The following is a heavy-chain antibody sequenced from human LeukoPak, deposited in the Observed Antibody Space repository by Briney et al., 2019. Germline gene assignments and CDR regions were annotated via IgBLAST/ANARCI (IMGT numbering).Heavy chain of an antibody. V-gene: IGHV4-59*01. Sequence: SETLSLTCTVSGGSISGYYWSWIRQPPGKGLEWIGYIYYSGSTNYNPSLKSRVTISVDTSKNQFSLKLSSVTAADTAVYYCAAGKSLYDSGNLDYWGQGTLVTVSS. CDR2: IYYSGST. CDR3: AAGKSLYDSGNLDY. J-gene: IGHJ4*02. CDR1: GGSISGYY. D-gene: IGHD3-22*01.